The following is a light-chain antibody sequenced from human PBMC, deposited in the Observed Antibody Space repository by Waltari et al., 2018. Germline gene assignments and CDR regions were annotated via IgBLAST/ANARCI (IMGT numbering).Light chain of an antibody. CDR3: QAWDSSTAV. V-gene: IGLV3-1*01. Sequence: SYELTQPPSVSVSPRQTATITCSGDQLGDKYACWYQQKPGQSPLLVIYQDTKRPSGIPERFSGSNSGNTATLTISGTQAVDEADYYCQAWDSSTAVFGGGTELTVL. J-gene: IGLJ2*01. CDR1: QLGDKY. CDR2: QDT.